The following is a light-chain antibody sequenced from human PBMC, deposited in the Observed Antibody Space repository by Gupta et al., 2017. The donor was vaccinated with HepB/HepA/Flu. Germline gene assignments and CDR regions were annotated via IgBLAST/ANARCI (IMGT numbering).Light chain of an antibody. J-gene: IGKJ2*02. V-gene: IGKV3-15*01. Sequence: EIVMTQSPATLSVSPGERATLSCRASQSVSSNLAWYQQKPGQAPRLLIYGASTRATGIPARFSGSGSGTEFTLTISSRQSEDFAVYYCQQYKNWPQCTFGQGTKLEIK. CDR2: GAS. CDR3: QQYKNWPQCT. CDR1: QSVSSN.